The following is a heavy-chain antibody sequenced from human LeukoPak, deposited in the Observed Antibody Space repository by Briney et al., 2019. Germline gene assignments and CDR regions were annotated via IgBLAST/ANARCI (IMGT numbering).Heavy chain of an antibody. J-gene: IGHJ6*03. Sequence: SETLSLTCTVSGGSISSYYWSWIRQPPGRGLEWIGYVYYTGSANYNPSLKSRVTISVDTSKNQFSLKLSSVTAADTAVYYCARDSTNHKYYDFWSGYTYMDVWGKGTTVTVSS. V-gene: IGHV4-59*01. CDR1: GGSISSYY. CDR2: VYYTGSA. CDR3: ARDSTNHKYYDFWSGYTYMDV. D-gene: IGHD3-3*01.